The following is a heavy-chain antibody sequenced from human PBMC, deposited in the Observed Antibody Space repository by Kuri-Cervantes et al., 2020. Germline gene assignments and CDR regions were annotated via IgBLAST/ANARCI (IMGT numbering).Heavy chain of an antibody. Sequence: GESLKISCAASGFDLNNYDMNWVRQAPGKGPEWMAIISFDGGNKYYADSVKGRFTISRDNSKNTLHLQVNSLRAEDTAVYYCAKDGGDGYNSDLDYWGQGTLVTVSS. CDR2: ISFDGGNK. CDR1: GFDLNNYD. J-gene: IGHJ4*02. V-gene: IGHV3-30-3*01. CDR3: AKDGGDGYNSDLDY. D-gene: IGHD5-24*01.